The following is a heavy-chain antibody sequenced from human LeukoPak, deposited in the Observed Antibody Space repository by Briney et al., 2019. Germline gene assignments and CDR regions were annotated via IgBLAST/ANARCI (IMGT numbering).Heavy chain of an antibody. V-gene: IGHV1-8*03. J-gene: IGHJ4*02. Sequence: ASVKVSCKASGYTFTSYDINWVRQATGQGLEWMGWMNPNSGNTGYAQKFQGRVTITRNTSISTAYMELSSLRSEDTAVYYCVRRISYYDFWSGYSYYFDYWGQGTLVTVSS. CDR3: VRRISYYDFWSGYSYYFDY. D-gene: IGHD3-3*01. CDR2: MNPNSGNT. CDR1: GYTFTSYD.